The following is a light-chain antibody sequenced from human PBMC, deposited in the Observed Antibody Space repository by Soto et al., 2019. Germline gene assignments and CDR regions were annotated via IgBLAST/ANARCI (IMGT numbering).Light chain of an antibody. Sequence: EIVLTQSPGTLSLSPGERATLSCRASQSVSSSYLAWYQQKPGQAPRLLLYGASSRATGIPDRFSGSGSGPDFTLTISRLEPEDFAVYYCQQYGSSPWTFGKGTKVEIK. CDR1: QSVSSSY. J-gene: IGKJ1*01. CDR2: GAS. CDR3: QQYGSSPWT. V-gene: IGKV3-20*01.